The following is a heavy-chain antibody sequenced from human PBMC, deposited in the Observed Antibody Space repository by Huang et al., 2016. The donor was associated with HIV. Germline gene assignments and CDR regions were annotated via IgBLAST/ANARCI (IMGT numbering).Heavy chain of an antibody. V-gene: IGHV1-69*13. CDR3: ASGASYEIWTPYYSGWHYSMDV. D-gene: IGHD3-9*01. Sequence: QVHLVQSGAEVKKPGSSVRVSCTASGGSFKISGISWVRQAPGQGLEWLGGILPMLWRGNYAREMSDRVTITARESTTTVYMDLTSLRPEDTAVYYCASGASYEIWTPYYSGWHYSMDVWGEGTTVTVSS. CDR1: GGSFKISG. J-gene: IGHJ6*03. CDR2: ILPMLWRG.